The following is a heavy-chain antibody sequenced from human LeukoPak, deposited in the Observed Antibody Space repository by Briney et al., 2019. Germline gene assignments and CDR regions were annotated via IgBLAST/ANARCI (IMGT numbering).Heavy chain of an antibody. J-gene: IGHJ6*03. CDR1: GFIFSNYG. Sequence: GGSLRLSCTPSGFIFSNYGMHWVRQAPGKGLEWVAFIRHDGSNKYYADSVKGRFTISRDTAENSLYLQMNSLRAEDTAVYYCARESRGYDILTGKYHRGYYSYYMDVWGKGTTVTVSS. CDR2: IRHDGSNK. CDR3: ARESRGYDILTGKYHRGYYSYYMDV. D-gene: IGHD3-9*01. V-gene: IGHV3-30*02.